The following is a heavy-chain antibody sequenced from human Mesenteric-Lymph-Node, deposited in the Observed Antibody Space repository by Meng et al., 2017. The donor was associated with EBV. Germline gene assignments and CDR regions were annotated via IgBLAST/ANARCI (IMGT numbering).Heavy chain of an antibody. Sequence: QLQESGPGLVKPSETLSLTCTVSGTSISTHYWSWIRQPPGKGLEWIGHIYYSGSTNYNPSLKSRVTISIDTSKNQFSLQLSSVTAADTAVYYCARVGYYFGSGSSHFDFWGQGALVTVSS. CDR3: ARVGYYFGSGSSHFDF. CDR2: IYYSGST. CDR1: GTSISTHY. V-gene: IGHV4-59*11. J-gene: IGHJ4*02. D-gene: IGHD3-10*01.